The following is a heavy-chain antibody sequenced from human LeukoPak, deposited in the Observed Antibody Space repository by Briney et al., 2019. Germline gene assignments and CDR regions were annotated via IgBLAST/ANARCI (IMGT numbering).Heavy chain of an antibody. CDR3: ARDQEGFDY. Sequence: ASVKVSCKASGYSFTNNYIHWVRQAPGQGLEWMGMIYPKDGSTSYAQRFQDRVTVTRDTSTSTVHMELSGLRAEDTALYYCARDQEGFDYWGQGTLVTVSS. CDR1: GYSFTNNY. J-gene: IGHJ4*02. V-gene: IGHV1-46*01. CDR2: IYPKDGST.